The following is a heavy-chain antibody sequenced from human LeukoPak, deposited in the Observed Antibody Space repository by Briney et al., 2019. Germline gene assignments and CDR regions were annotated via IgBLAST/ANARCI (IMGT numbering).Heavy chain of an antibody. Sequence: PGGSLRLSCAASGFTFSSYAMSWVRQAPGKGLEWVSATSGSGGSTYYADSVKGRFTISRDNSKNTLYLQMNSLRAEDTAVYYCAGTQLHSSSWYLYAYWGQGTLVTVSS. CDR1: GFTFSSYA. CDR2: TSGSGGST. V-gene: IGHV3-23*01. D-gene: IGHD6-13*01. CDR3: AGTQLHSSSWYLYAY. J-gene: IGHJ4*02.